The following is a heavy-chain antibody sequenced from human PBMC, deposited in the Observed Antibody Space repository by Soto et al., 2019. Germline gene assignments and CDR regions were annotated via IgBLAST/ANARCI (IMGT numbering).Heavy chain of an antibody. CDR2: ISYDGSNK. CDR1: GFTFSSYA. CDR3: AREYCISTSCYGVDY. J-gene: IGHJ4*02. D-gene: IGHD2-2*01. Sequence: QVQLVESGGGVVQPGRSLRLSCAASGFTFSSYAMHWVRQAPGKGLEWVAVISYDGSNKYYADSVKGRFTISRDNSKNTLYLQMNSLRAEDTAVYYCAREYCISTSCYGVDYWGQGTLVTVSS. V-gene: IGHV3-30-3*01.